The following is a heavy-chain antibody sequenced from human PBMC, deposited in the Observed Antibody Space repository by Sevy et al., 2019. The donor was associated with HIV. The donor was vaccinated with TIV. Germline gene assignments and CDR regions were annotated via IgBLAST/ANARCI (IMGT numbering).Heavy chain of an antibody. CDR3: ARDRRYGDYAVY. Sequence: GGSLRLSCAASGFTFSSYSMNWVRPAPGKGLEWVSSISSSSSYIYYGDSVKGRFTISRDNAKNSLYLQMNSLRAEDTAVYYWARDRRYGDYAVYWGQGTLVTVSS. J-gene: IGHJ4*02. CDR2: ISSSSSYI. CDR1: GFTFSSYS. D-gene: IGHD4-17*01. V-gene: IGHV3-21*01.